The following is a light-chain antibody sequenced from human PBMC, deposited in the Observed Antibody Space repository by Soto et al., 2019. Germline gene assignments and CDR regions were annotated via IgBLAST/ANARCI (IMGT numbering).Light chain of an antibody. V-gene: IGKV3-11*01. CDR3: QQRSNWPPT. Sequence: EIVLTQSPSTLSLSPGERATLSCRASQSVSSYLVWYQQKVGQAPRLLIYDASNRATGIPARFSGSGSGTDFTLTISSLEPEDFAVYYCQQRSNWPPTCGPGTKVDI. CDR2: DAS. J-gene: IGKJ1*01. CDR1: QSVSSY.